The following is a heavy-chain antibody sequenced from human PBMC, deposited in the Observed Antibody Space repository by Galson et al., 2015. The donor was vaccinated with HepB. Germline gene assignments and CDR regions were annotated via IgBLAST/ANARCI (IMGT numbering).Heavy chain of an antibody. CDR3: AKDGGDFWSGYGFHD. CDR2: ITGSAAST. CDR1: GFTFSSYA. J-gene: IGHJ4*02. Sequence: SLRLSCAASGFTFSSYAMSWVRQTPGKGLEWVSSITGSAASTYYADSVKGRFTISRDNSENTQYLQMNSLRAEDTAVYYCAKDGGDFWSGYGFHDWGQGILVTVSS. D-gene: IGHD3-3*01. V-gene: IGHV3-23*01.